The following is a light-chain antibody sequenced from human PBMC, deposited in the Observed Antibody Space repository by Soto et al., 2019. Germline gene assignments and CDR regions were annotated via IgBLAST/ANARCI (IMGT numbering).Light chain of an antibody. CDR2: EVS. J-gene: IGLJ2*01. CDR3: SSSTGSSTHVV. Sequence: QSALTQPASVSGSPGQSITISCTGTSGDVGGYNFVSWYQHHPGKAPKLMIYEVSNRPSGVSNRFFGSKSGNTASLTISGLQAEDEAGYYCSSSTGSSTHVVFGGGTQLTVL. CDR1: SGDVGGYNF. V-gene: IGLV2-14*01.